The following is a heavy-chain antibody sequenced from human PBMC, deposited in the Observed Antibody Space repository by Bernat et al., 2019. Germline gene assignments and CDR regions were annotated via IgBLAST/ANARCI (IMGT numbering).Heavy chain of an antibody. Sequence: QVQLVESGGGVVQPGRSLRLSCAASGFTFSSYAMHWVRQAPGKGLEWVAVISYDGSNKYYADSVKGRFTISRENSKNTLYLQMNSLRAEDTAVYYWGGGGGWASGWYGPSDYWGQGTLVTVSS. D-gene: IGHD6-19*01. CDR1: GFTFSSYA. CDR3: GGGGGWASGWYGPSDY. V-gene: IGHV3-30-3*01. CDR2: ISYDGSNK. J-gene: IGHJ4*02.